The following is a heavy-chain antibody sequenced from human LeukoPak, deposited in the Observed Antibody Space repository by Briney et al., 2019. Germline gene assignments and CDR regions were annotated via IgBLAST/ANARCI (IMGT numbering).Heavy chain of an antibody. V-gene: IGHV1-18*01. D-gene: IGHD4-17*01. J-gene: IGHJ4*02. CDR2: ISGYNGNT. CDR3: ARDLSLGRHDYGEPFDY. Sequence: ASVKVSCETSGYTFTNYGISWVRQAPGQGPEWMGGISGYNGNTNYVQKFQGRVTMTTDTSTSTAYMELRSLRSDDTAVYYCARDLSLGRHDYGEPFDYWGQGTQVTVSS. CDR1: GYTFTNYG.